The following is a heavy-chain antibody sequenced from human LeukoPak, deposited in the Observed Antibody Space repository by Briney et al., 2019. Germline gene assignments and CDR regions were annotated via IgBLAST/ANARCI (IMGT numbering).Heavy chain of an antibody. Sequence: SETLSLTCAVSGGSISSYYWSWIRQPPGKGLEWIGYIYYSGSTNYNPSLKSRVTISVDTSKNQFSLKLSSVTAADTAVYYCARESGVLLWFGELNYYMDVWGKGTTVTISS. D-gene: IGHD3-10*01. V-gene: IGHV4-59*12. CDR3: ARESGVLLWFGELNYYMDV. CDR1: GGSISSYY. CDR2: IYYSGST. J-gene: IGHJ6*03.